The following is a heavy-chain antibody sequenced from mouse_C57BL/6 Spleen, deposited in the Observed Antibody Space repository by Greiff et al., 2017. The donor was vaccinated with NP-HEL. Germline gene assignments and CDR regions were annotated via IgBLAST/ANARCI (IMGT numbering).Heavy chain of an antibody. CDR1: GYSFTDYN. CDR3: ARLSDGSSPWYFDV. CDR2: INPNYGTT. V-gene: IGHV1-39*01. Sequence: VQLQQSGPELVKPGASVTISCKASGYSFTDYNMNWVKQSNGKSLEWIGVINPNYGTTSYNQKFKGKATLTVDQSTSTAYMQLHSLTSVDSAVSYSARLSDGSSPWYFDVWGTGTTVTVSS. D-gene: IGHD1-1*01. J-gene: IGHJ1*03.